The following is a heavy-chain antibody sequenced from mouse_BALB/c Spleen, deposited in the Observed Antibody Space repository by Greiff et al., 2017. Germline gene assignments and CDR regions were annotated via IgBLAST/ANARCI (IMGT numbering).Heavy chain of an antibody. CDR1: GDSITSGY. CDR3: ARYIYYGSTSYAMDY. V-gene: IGHV3-8*02. D-gene: IGHD1-1*01. Sequence: EVMLVESGPSLVKPSQTLSLTCSVTGDSITSGYWNWIRKFPGNKLEYMGYISYSGSTYYNPSLKSRISITRDTSKNQYYLQLNSVTTEDTATYYCARYIYYGSTSYAMDYWGQGTSVTVSS. J-gene: IGHJ4*01. CDR2: ISYSGST.